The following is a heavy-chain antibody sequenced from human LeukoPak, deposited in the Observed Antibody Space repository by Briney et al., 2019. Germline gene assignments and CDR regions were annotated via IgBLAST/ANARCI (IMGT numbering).Heavy chain of an antibody. V-gene: IGHV1-2*02. Sequence: ASVKVSCKASGYTFTGYYMHWVRQAPGQGLEWMGWINPSSGGTNYAQRFQGRVTMTRDTSISTAYMELSRLRSDDTAVYYCARASTEADYFDYWGQGTLVTVSS. CDR1: GYTFTGYY. CDR3: ARASTEADYFDY. D-gene: IGHD1-14*01. CDR2: INPSSGGT. J-gene: IGHJ4*02.